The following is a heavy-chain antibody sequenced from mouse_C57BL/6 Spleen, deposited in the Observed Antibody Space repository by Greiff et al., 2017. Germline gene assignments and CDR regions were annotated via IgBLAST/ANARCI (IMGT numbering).Heavy chain of an antibody. V-gene: IGHV1-82*01. J-gene: IGHJ2*01. CDR3: ARTGTEYYFDY. CDR1: GYAFSSSW. D-gene: IGHD4-1*01. CDR2: IYPGDGDT. Sequence: QVQLKQSGPELVKPGASVKISCKASGYAFSSSWMNWVKQRPGKGLEWIGRIYPGDGDTNYNGKFKGKATLTADKSSSTAYMQLSSLTSEDSAVYFCARTGTEYYFDYWGQGTTLTVSS.